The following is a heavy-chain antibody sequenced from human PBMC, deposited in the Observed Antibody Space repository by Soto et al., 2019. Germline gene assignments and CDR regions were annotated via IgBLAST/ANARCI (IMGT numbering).Heavy chain of an antibody. CDR3: ATGHLGGDDAFDI. CDR2: ISYDGSNK. J-gene: IGHJ3*02. Sequence: GGSLRLSCAASGFTFSSYGMHWVRQAPGKGLEWVAVISYDGSNKYYADSVKGRFTISRDNSKNTLYLQMNSLRAEDTAVYYCATGHLGGDDAFDIWGQGTMVTVSS. D-gene: IGHD1-26*01. CDR1: GFTFSSYG. V-gene: IGHV3-30*03.